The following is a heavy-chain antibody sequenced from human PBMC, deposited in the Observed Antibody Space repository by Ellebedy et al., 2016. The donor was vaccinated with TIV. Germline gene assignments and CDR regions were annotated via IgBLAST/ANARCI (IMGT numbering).Heavy chain of an antibody. CDR1: GYTFTRYG. CDR3: ARDLGGERWLQSFDY. CDR2: ISGKNGNT. D-gene: IGHD5-24*01. V-gene: IGHV1-18*01. J-gene: IGHJ4*02. Sequence: AASVKVSCKTSGYTFTRYGISWVRQAPGQGLEWLGWISGKNGNTRYAQKVQGRVTMTTDISTSTAYVELGSLRSDDTAIYFCARDLGGERWLQSFDYWGQGTLVTVSS.